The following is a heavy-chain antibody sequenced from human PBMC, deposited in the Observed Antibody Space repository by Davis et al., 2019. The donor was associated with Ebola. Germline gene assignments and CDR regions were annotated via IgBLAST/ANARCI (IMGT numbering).Heavy chain of an antibody. D-gene: IGHD6-19*01. J-gene: IGHJ4*02. CDR2: ISAYNGNT. Sequence: AASVKVSCKASGYTFTSYGISWVRQAPGQGLEWMGWISAYNGNTNYAQKLQGRVTMTTDTSTSTAYMELRSLRSDDTAVYYCAKERSSGWYPNYFDYWGQGTLVTVSS. CDR1: GYTFTSYG. V-gene: IGHV1-18*01. CDR3: AKERSSGWYPNYFDY.